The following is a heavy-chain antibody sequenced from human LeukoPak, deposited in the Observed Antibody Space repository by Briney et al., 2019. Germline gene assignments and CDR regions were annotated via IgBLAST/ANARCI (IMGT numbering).Heavy chain of an antibody. D-gene: IGHD2-2*01. CDR1: GASLSSYF. J-gene: IGHJ4*02. CDR3: AGTKLGYCTTTGCPLES. CDR2: IYYPGYP. V-gene: IGHV4-59*01. Sequence: PSETLSLTCNVSGASLSSYFWSWIRQPPGKGLEWIGYIYYPGYPNYNPSLKSRVTIAVETSKSQLSLNLRSVTTADTAVYFCAGTKLGYCTTTGCPLESWGQGTLVAVSS.